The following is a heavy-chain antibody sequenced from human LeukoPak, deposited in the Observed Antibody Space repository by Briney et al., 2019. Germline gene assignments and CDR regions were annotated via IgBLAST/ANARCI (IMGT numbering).Heavy chain of an antibody. Sequence: GGSLRLSCAASGFTFSSYSMNWVRQAPGEGLEWVSSISSSSSYIYYADSVKGRFTISRDNAKNSLYLQMNSLRAEDTAVYYCAREWPYGPKGRNWFDPWGQGTLVTVSS. CDR3: AREWPYGPKGRNWFDP. CDR2: ISSSSSYI. D-gene: IGHD4-17*01. V-gene: IGHV3-21*01. J-gene: IGHJ5*02. CDR1: GFTFSSYS.